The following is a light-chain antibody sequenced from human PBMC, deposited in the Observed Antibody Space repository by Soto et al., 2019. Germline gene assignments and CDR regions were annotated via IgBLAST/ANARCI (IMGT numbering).Light chain of an antibody. V-gene: IGKV3-20*01. J-gene: IGKJ4*01. CDR3: QQYCSSPLT. CDR1: QSVSSSY. CDR2: GAS. Sequence: EIVLTHSPGTLSLYPWERATLSCRASQSVSSSYLAWYQQKPGQAPRLLIYGASSRATGIPDRFSGSGSGTDFTLTISRLEPEDFAVYYRQQYCSSPLTFGGGTKVDIK.